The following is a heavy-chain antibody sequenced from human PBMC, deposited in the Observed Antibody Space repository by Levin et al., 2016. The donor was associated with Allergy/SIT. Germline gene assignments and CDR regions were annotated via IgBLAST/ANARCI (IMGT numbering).Heavy chain of an antibody. Sequence: GESLKISCAASGFTFSSYSMNWVRQAPGKGLEWVSYIYSRSSTIYYADSVKGRFTISRDNAKNSLYLQMNSLRDEDTAVYYCARDGFGTPAAIPSYFDYWSQGTLVTVSS. V-gene: IGHV3-48*02. D-gene: IGHD2-2*02. CDR3: ARDGFGTPAAIPSYFDY. J-gene: IGHJ4*02. CDR1: GFTFSSYS. CDR2: IYSRSSTI.